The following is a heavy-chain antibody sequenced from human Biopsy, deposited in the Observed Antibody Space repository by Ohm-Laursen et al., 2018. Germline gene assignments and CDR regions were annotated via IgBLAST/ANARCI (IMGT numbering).Heavy chain of an antibody. V-gene: IGHV3-30*18. CDR1: GFSFSSYD. D-gene: IGHD1-20*01. CDR2: ISDGGRIN. Sequence: SLRLSCSASGFSFSSYDMNWVRQAPGKGLEWVSDISDGGRINYYVDSMKGRVTISRDNTKNTLYLQMNSLRDEDSAVYYCAKDTRNNNWGMDVWGQGTPVTVSS. CDR3: AKDTRNNNWGMDV. J-gene: IGHJ6*02.